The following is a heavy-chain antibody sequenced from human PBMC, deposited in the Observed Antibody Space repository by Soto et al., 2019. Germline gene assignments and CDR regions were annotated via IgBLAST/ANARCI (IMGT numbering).Heavy chain of an antibody. CDR2: ISSSSSSI. D-gene: IGHD6-19*01. J-gene: IGHJ6*02. CDR1: GVTFSSYS. CDR3: ARDLGFDAVDRVAV. V-gene: IGHV3-48*01. Sequence: EVPLVESGGGLVQPGGSLRLSCTASGVTFSSYSMVWVRQAPGKGLEWVSYISSSSSSIYYADSVKGRFTTSRDNAKNSTYLQMNSLRVEDTGVYYCARDLGFDAVDRVAVWGQGTTVTVSS.